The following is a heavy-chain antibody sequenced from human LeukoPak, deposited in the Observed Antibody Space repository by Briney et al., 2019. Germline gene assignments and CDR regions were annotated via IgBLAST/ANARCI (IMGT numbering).Heavy chain of an antibody. CDR3: AHSQVFSYGSFHDAYDI. CDR1: GVSLSTRGMG. J-gene: IGHJ3*02. V-gene: IGHV2-5*02. D-gene: IGHD5-18*01. Sequence: SGPTLVNPTQTLTLTCSLSGVSLSTRGMGVGWIRQPPGKALEWLALIYWDDDSRYSPSLKSRLTIAKDTSKNQVVLTLTNMDSVDTATYYCAHSQVFSYGSFHDAYDIWGLGMLVTVSS. CDR2: IYWDDDS.